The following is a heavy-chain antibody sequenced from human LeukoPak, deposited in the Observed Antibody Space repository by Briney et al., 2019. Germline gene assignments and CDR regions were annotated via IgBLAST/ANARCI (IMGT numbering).Heavy chain of an antibody. CDR3: ARNYYDSSGYYTRRAFDI. CDR2: MNPNSGNT. J-gene: IGHJ3*02. D-gene: IGHD3-22*01. CDR1: GYTFTSYD. Sequence: ASVKVSCKASGYTFTSYDINWVRQATGQGLEWMGWMNPNSGNTGYAQKFQGRVTMTRNTSISTAYMELSSLRSEDTAVYYCARNYYDSSGYYTRRAFDIWGQGTMVTVSS. V-gene: IGHV1-8*02.